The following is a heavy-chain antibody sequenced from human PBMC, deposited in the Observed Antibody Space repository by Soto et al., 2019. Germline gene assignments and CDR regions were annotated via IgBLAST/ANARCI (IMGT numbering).Heavy chain of an antibody. CDR2: IKSKTDGGTT. V-gene: IGHV3-15*01. D-gene: IGHD4-17*01. Sequence: EVQLVESGGGLVKPGGSLRLSCAASGFTFSNAWMSWVRQAPGKGLEWVGRIKSKTDGGTTDYAAPVKGRFTISRDDSKNTLYLQMNSLKTEDTAVYYCTTVTTVTTSMLDYWGQGTLVTVSS. J-gene: IGHJ4*02. CDR3: TTVTTVTTSMLDY. CDR1: GFTFSNAW.